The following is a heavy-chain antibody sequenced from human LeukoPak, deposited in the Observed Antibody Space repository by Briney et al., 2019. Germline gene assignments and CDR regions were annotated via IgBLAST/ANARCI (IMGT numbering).Heavy chain of an antibody. Sequence: TGGSLRLSCAASGFLFNSYGMSWVRQAPGQGLEWVSSITGSTRTTYYTDSVKGRFIISRDNSKNTLYLQVNSLRAEDTAVYYCAKDQLNRFCSGGSCSVTHDYWGQGTLVTVSS. CDR3: AKDQLNRFCSGGSCSVTHDY. D-gene: IGHD2-15*01. V-gene: IGHV3-23*01. CDR1: GFLFNSYG. CDR2: ITGSTRTT. J-gene: IGHJ4*02.